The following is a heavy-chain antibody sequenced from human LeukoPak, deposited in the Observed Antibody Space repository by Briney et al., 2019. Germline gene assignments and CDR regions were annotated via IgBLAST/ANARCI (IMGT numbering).Heavy chain of an antibody. CDR3: ARRGAGYSYGFFDY. CDR2: IYYSGNT. Sequence: SETLSLTCTVSGGSISSYYWSWIRQPPGKGLEWIGYIYYSGNTNYNPSLKSRVTISVDTSKNQFSLKLSSVTAADTAVYYCARRGAGYSYGFFDYWGQGTLVTVSS. V-gene: IGHV4-59*08. J-gene: IGHJ4*02. CDR1: GGSISSYY. D-gene: IGHD5-18*01.